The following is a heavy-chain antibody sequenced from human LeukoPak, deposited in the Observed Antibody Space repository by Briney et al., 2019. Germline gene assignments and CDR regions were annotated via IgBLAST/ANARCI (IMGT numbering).Heavy chain of an antibody. CDR1: GYTFTGYY. Sequence: ASVKVSCKASGYTFTGYYLHWVRQAPGQGLEWLGWINPNSGGTHYAQKFQGRVTVTRDTSISTTYMELNSLRSEDTALYYCARPMTGTGLTYYYYGMDIWGQGTLVTVSS. V-gene: IGHV1-2*02. CDR3: ARPMTGTGLTYYYYGMDI. J-gene: IGHJ6*02. CDR2: INPNSGGT. D-gene: IGHD1-1*01.